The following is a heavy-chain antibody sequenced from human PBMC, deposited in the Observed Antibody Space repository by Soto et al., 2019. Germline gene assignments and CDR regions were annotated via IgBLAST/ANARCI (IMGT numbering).Heavy chain of an antibody. Sequence: GGSLRLSCAASGFTFSSYAMSWVRQAPGKGLEWVSAISGSGGSTYYADSVKGRFTISRDNSKNTLYLQMNSLRAEDTAVYYCAKGSQLLTIPTYFDYWGQGTLVTVSS. J-gene: IGHJ4*02. D-gene: IGHD1-1*01. CDR2: ISGSGGST. V-gene: IGHV3-23*01. CDR3: AKGSQLLTIPTYFDY. CDR1: GFTFSSYA.